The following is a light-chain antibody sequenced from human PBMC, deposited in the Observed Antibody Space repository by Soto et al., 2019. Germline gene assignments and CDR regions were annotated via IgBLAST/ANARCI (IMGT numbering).Light chain of an antibody. V-gene: IGLV1-44*01. Sequence: QSVLTQPPSASGTPGQRGTISCSGSSSNIGSKPVNWYQQLPGAAPKLLIHNTNQRPSGVPDRFSGSKSGTSASLAISGLQSDDEAHYYCSAWDDSLNGLVFGGGTKLTVL. CDR1: SSNIGSKP. CDR3: SAWDDSLNGLV. CDR2: NTN. J-gene: IGLJ2*01.